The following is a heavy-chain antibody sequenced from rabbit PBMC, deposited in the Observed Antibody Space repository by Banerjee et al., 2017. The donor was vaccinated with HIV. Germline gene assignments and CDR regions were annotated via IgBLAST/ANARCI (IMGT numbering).Heavy chain of an antibody. Sequence: CWVRQAPGKGLEWIGYIYTDSGSAYYASWAKGRFTISKTSSTTVTLQMTSLTAADTATYFCARYYTYGYAGYGYANLWGPGTLVTVS. D-gene: IGHD6-1*01. J-gene: IGHJ4*01. CDR2: IYTDSGSA. V-gene: IGHV1S40*01. CDR3: ARYYTYGYAGYGYANL.